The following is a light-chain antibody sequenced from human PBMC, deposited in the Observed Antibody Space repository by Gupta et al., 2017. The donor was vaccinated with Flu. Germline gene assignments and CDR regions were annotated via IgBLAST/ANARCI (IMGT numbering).Light chain of an antibody. V-gene: IGKV1-39*01. CDR3: QQGYGTPST. Sequence: GGRLTRSSSAPESIRGDLNWYQHKPGKAPRLLIYSASTLQSGVPSRFSGSGSGTIFTLTISSLQPEDLATYYCQQGYGTPSTFGQGTKVEIK. CDR2: SAS. J-gene: IGKJ1*01. CDR1: ESIRGD.